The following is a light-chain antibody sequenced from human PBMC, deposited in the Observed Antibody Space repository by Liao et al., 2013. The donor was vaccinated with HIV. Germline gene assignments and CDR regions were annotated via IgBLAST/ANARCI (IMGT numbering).Light chain of an antibody. CDR2: QNT. Sequence: SYELTQPPSVSVSPGQTASITCSGDKLGDKYTSWYQQKPGQSPLPVIYQNTRRPSGISDRFSASKSGNTATLTISETQPLDEADYYCQTWDSSAYWVFGGGTKLTVL. CDR1: KLGDKY. J-gene: IGLJ3*02. V-gene: IGLV3-1*01. CDR3: QTWDSSAYWV.